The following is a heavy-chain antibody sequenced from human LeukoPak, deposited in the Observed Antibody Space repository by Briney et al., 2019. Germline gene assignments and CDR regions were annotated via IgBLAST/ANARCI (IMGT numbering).Heavy chain of an antibody. V-gene: IGHV3-23*01. J-gene: IGHJ4*02. Sequence: GGSLTLSCSASGFTFSIYAMMCLRQAPGKGLEWVSAISGSGGSTYYADSVKGRFTISRDNSKNTLYLQMNSLRAEDTAVYYCALRLAGFDYWGQGTLVTVSS. D-gene: IGHD6-13*01. CDR1: GFTFSIYA. CDR3: ALRLAGFDY. CDR2: ISGSGGST.